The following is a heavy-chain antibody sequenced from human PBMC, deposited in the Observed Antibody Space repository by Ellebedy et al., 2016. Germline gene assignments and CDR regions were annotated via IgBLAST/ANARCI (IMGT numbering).Heavy chain of an antibody. CDR3: ATSSPPAQGLFDI. CDR1: GDNFNLYS. Sequence: SVKVSXXASGDNFNLYSFTWVRQAPGQGLEWMGGIVPMLRRTSYAQKFQGRLTIIGDESTSTVYMEMNSLRSEDTAVYYCATSSPPAQGLFDIWGQGTMVTVSS. CDR2: IVPMLRRT. D-gene: IGHD3/OR15-3a*01. J-gene: IGHJ3*02. V-gene: IGHV1-69*10.